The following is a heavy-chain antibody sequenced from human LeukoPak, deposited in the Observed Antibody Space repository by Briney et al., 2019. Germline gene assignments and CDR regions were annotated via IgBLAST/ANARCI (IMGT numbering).Heavy chain of an antibody. J-gene: IGHJ1*01. Sequence: GASVKVSCKASGYTFTDYYMHWVRQAPGQGLEWMGWINPNSGDTNYAQRFQGRVTVTRDTSISTAYMELSRLRSDDTAVYYCARGGLRGSYYEYFHHWGQGTLVSVSS. D-gene: IGHD1-26*01. CDR1: GYTFTDYY. V-gene: IGHV1-2*02. CDR3: ARGGLRGSYYEYFHH. CDR2: INPNSGDT.